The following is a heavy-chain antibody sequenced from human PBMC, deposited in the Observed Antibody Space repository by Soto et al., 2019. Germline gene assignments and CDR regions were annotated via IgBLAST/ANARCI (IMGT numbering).Heavy chain of an antibody. J-gene: IGHJ4*02. Sequence: PSETLSLTCTVSGGSSSSTTYYWGWIRQSPGKGLEWIGNIYSGGNTYYNPSLKSRVTISVDTSKSHLSLQLIFVTAADTAVYYCAGQSYESRGYFYDYWGQGTLVTVSS. CDR2: IYSGGNT. V-gene: IGHV4-39*01. CDR3: AGQSYESRGYFYDY. CDR1: GGSSSSTTYY. D-gene: IGHD3-22*01.